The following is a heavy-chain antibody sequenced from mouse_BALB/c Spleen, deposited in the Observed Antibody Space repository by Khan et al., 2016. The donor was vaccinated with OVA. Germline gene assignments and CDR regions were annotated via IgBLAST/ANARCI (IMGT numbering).Heavy chain of an antibody. CDR3: AKDPPYYGMDY. V-gene: IGHV2-6-5*01. CDR1: GFSLTDYA. Sequence: QIQLVQSGPGLVAPSQSLSITCTVSGFSLTDYAVSWIRQPPGKGLEWLGVIWAGGSKNYNSILKSRLSISKDNSKSQVFLKVNSLQTDDTYMYYCAKDPPYYGMDYWGQGTSVTVSS. CDR2: IWAGGSK. J-gene: IGHJ4*01.